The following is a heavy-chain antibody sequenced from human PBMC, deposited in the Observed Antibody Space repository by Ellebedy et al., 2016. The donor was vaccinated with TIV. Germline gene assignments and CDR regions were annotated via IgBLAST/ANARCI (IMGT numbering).Heavy chain of an antibody. CDR1: GYTFTSYG. CDR2: ISAYNGNT. Sequence: ASVKVSXXASGYTFTSYGISWVRQAPGQGLEWMGWISAYNGNTNYAQKFQGRVTITADESTSTAYMELSSLRSEDTAVYYCARGHASGQYYYYGMDVWGQGTTVTVSS. CDR3: ARGHASGQYYYYGMDV. V-gene: IGHV1-18*04. D-gene: IGHD3-3*01. J-gene: IGHJ6*02.